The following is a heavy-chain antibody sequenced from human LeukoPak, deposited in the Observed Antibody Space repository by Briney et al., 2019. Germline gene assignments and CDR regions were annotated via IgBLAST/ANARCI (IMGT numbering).Heavy chain of an antibody. D-gene: IGHD3-22*01. Sequence: SETLSLTCSVSGGSISSGSYFWGWIRQPPGKGLEWIGSISYSGSTYFNPSLKSRVTISVDTSKNQFSLKLSSVTAADTAVYYCARYDSTGYMVDYWGQGTLVTVSS. J-gene: IGHJ4*02. V-gene: IGHV4-39*07. CDR2: ISYSGST. CDR1: GGSISSGSYF. CDR3: ARYDSTGYMVDY.